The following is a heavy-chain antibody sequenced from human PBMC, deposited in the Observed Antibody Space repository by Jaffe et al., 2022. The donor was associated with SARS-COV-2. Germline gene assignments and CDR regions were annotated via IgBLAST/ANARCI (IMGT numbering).Heavy chain of an antibody. Sequence: EVQLVESGGGLVQPGGSLRLSCAASGFTFSDHYMDWVRQAPGKGLEWVGRNRNKPNSYTTEYAASVTGRFTISRDDSKNSLYLQMNSLKTEDTAVYYCVRGNYCSSVSCSIHNYAMDVWGQGTTVTVSS. CDR3: VRGNYCSSVSCSIHNYAMDV. CDR1: GFTFSDHY. CDR2: NRNKPNSYTT. J-gene: IGHJ6*02. D-gene: IGHD2-2*01. V-gene: IGHV3-72*01.